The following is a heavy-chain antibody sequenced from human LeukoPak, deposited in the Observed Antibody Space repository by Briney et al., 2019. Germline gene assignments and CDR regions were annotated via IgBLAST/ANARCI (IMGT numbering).Heavy chain of an antibody. CDR1: GYTFTSYY. Sequence: ASVTVSCKASGYTFTSYYMHWVRQAPGQGLEGVGWINPNSGGTNYAQKFQGSVTMTRDTSISTAYMELSRLRSDDTAVYYCAREVGAIAVAGEGAFDIWGQGTMVTVSS. V-gene: IGHV1-2*02. CDR3: AREVGAIAVAGEGAFDI. J-gene: IGHJ3*02. D-gene: IGHD6-19*01. CDR2: INPNSGGT.